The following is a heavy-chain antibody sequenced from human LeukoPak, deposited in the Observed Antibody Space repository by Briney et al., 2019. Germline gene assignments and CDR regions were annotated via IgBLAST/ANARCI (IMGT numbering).Heavy chain of an antibody. Sequence: GRSLRLSCAASGFTFSGYGMHWVRQAPGKGLQWVSLISFSGDNTYYADSVKGRFTISRDNAKDTLYLQMNSLRAEDTAIYYCARDIELSTWGLGTTVTVSS. CDR1: GFTFSGYG. V-gene: IGHV3-23*01. CDR2: ISFSGDNT. J-gene: IGHJ3*01. CDR3: ARDIELST. D-gene: IGHD3-16*02.